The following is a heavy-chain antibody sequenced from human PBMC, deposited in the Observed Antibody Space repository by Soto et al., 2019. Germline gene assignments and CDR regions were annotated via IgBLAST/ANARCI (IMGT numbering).Heavy chain of an antibody. Sequence: QVQLVESGGGVVQPGRSLRLSCAASGFTFSSYGMHWIRQAPGKGLEWVAVIWYDGSNKYYADSVKGRFTISRDNSKNTLYLQMNSLRAEDTAVYYCARSSYSYGSGSYFQPSDYWGQGTLVTVSS. CDR3: ARSSYSYGSGSYFQPSDY. D-gene: IGHD3-10*01. CDR1: GFTFSSYG. CDR2: IWYDGSNK. V-gene: IGHV3-33*01. J-gene: IGHJ4*02.